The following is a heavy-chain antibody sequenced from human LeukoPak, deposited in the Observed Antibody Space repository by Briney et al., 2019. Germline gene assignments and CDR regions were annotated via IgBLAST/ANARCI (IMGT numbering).Heavy chain of an antibody. Sequence: GGSLRLSCAASGFIFRDYGMHWVHQAPGKGLEWVAIIWNDGNKKYYAESVKGRFTISRDNSKNTLYLQMNSLRAEDTAVYYCVRDVYGSGTIGWFDPWGQGTLVTVSS. D-gene: IGHD3-10*01. CDR2: IWNDGNKK. V-gene: IGHV3-33*01. CDR1: GFIFRDYG. J-gene: IGHJ5*02. CDR3: VRDVYGSGTIGWFDP.